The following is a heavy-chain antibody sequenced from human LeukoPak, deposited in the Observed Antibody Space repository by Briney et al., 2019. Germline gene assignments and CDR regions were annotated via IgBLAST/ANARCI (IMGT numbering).Heavy chain of an antibody. CDR3: ARDRLGNFDY. J-gene: IGHJ4*02. CDR2: IYYSGST. D-gene: IGHD7-27*01. CDR1: GGSISSHY. V-gene: IGHV4-59*11. Sequence: SETLSLTCTVSGGSISSHYWSWIRQPPGKGLEWIGYIYYSGSTNYNPSLKSRVTISVDTSKNQFSLKLSSVTAAVTAVYYCARDRLGNFDYWDQGTLVTVSS.